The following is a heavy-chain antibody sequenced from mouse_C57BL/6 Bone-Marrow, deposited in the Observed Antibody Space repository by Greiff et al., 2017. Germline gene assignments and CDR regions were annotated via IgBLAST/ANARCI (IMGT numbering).Heavy chain of an antibody. D-gene: IGHD3-3*01. Sequence: VKLQQSGAELVKPAASVQLSCKASGYTFTEYPIHWVQQRSGQGLEWIGWIYPGSGSIKYPENFKDKATLTADTSSRPVYMELSRYTSKDSAVYSCARHKEGTAYYLDYWGQGTTLTVSS. CDR2: IYPGSGSI. J-gene: IGHJ2*01. V-gene: IGHV1-62-2*01. CDR1: GYTFTEYP. CDR3: ARHKEGTAYYLDY.